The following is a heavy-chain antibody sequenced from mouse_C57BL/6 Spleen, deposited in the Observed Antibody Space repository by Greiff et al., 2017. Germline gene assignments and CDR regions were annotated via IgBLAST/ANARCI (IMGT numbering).Heavy chain of an antibody. CDR1: GYTFTEYT. V-gene: IGHV1-62-2*01. D-gene: IGHD2-5*01. CDR3: ARHDHYSNRYYCAMDY. Sequence: QVQLQQSGAELVKPGASVKLSCKASGYTFTEYTIHWVKQRSGQGLEWIGWFYPGSGSTKYNEKFKDKATLTADKSSSTVYMKLSRMTSEDSAVYYCARHDHYSNRYYCAMDYWGQGTTVTAST. J-gene: IGHJ4*01. CDR2: FYPGSGST.